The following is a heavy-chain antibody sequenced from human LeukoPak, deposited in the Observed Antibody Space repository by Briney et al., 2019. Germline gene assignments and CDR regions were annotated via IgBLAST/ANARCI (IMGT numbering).Heavy chain of an antibody. J-gene: IGHJ5*02. D-gene: IGHD6-6*01. CDR2: IYYSGST. Sequence: SETLSLTCTVSGVSISSSTYHWGWIRQSPGRGLEWIGNIYYSGSTYYNPPLKSRVTISVDTSKNQFSLKLSSVTAADTAVYYCARPRRAARVGSLNWFDPWGQGTLVTVSS. CDR1: GVSISSSTYH. CDR3: ARPRRAARVGSLNWFDP. V-gene: IGHV4-39*07.